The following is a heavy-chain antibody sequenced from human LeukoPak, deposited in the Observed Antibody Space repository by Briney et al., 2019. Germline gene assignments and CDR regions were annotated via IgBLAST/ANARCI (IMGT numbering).Heavy chain of an antibody. D-gene: IGHD6-13*01. CDR2: INHSGST. J-gene: IGHJ5*02. Sequence: SETLSLTCAVYGGSFSGYYWSWIRQPPGKGLEWIGEINHSGSTNYNPSLKSRVTISVDTSKNQFSLKLSSVTAADTAVYYCARGPNYSSSWGRYNWFDPWGQGTLVTVSS. V-gene: IGHV4-34*01. CDR1: GGSFSGYY. CDR3: ARGPNYSSSWGRYNWFDP.